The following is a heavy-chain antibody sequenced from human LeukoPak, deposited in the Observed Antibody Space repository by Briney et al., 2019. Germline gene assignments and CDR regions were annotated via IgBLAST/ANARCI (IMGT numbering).Heavy chain of an antibody. J-gene: IGHJ4*02. Sequence: PGRSLRLPCAASGFTFSDYGMHWARQAPGKGLEWVAVISYDGSNKYYADSVKGRFTISRDNPKNTLYLQMNSLRAEDTAVYYCAKDADSGYDYYYFDYWGQGTLVTVSS. CDR3: AKDADSGYDYYYFDY. CDR2: ISYDGSNK. CDR1: GFTFSDYG. V-gene: IGHV3-30*18. D-gene: IGHD5-12*01.